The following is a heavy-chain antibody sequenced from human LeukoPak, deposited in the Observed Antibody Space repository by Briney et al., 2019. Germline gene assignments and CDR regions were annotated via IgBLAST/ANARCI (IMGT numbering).Heavy chain of an antibody. V-gene: IGHV1-46*01. D-gene: IGHD7-27*01. CDR1: GYIFTSYY. CDR2: INPSGART. CDR3: ATNTGTVFDY. J-gene: IGHJ4*02. Sequence: ASLKVSCKASGYIFTSYYMHWVRQAPGQGLEWMGIINPSGARTSYAQKFQGRVTMTRDTSTSTVYMELSSLRSEDTAVYYCATNTGTVFDYWGQGALVTVSS.